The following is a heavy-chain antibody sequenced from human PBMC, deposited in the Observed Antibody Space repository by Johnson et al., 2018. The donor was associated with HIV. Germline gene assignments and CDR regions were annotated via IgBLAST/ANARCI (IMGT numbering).Heavy chain of an antibody. V-gene: IGHV3-66*01. J-gene: IGHJ3*02. CDR2: IYSGSNT. CDR3: ARTGDYGIDAFDI. CDR1: GFTVSSNY. Sequence: EVQLVESGGGLVQPGGSLRLSCAASGFTVSSNYMSWVRQAPGKGLEWVSVIYSGSNTYYADSVKGRFTISRDNSKNTLYLQINSLRAEDTAVYFCARTGDYGIDAFDIWGQGTMVTVSS. D-gene: IGHD4-17*01.